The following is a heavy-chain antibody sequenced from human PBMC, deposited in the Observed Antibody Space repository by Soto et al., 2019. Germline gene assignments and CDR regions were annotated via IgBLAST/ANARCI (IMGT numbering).Heavy chain of an antibody. CDR2: IYYSGST. CDR1: GGSISSSSYY. V-gene: IGHV4-39*01. Sequence: SETLSLTCTVSGGSISSSSYYWGWIRQPPGKGLEWIGSIYYSGSTYYNPSLKSRVTISVDTSKNQFSLKLSSVTAADTAVYYCARHGEGVLVITSVWFDHWGQGTLVTVSS. CDR3: ARHGEGVLVITSVWFDH. D-gene: IGHD3-22*01. J-gene: IGHJ5*02.